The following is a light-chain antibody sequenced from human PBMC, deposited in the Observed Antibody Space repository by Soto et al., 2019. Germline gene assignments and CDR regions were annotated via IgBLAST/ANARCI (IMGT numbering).Light chain of an antibody. CDR1: SSNLGAGYD. CDR2: GNS. CDR3: QSYDSSLRGSEV. Sequence: QSVLTQPPSVSGAPGQRVTISCTGSSSNLGAGYDVHWYQQLPGTAPKLLIYGNSNRPSGVPDRFAGSKSGTSASLAITGLQSEDEDDYYCQSYDSSLRGSEVFVTGTKLTVL. V-gene: IGLV1-40*01. J-gene: IGLJ1*01.